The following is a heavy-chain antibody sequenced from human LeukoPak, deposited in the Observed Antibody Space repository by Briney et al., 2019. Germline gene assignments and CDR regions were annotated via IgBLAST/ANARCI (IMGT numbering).Heavy chain of an antibody. CDR1: GFTFSSYN. V-gene: IGHV3-23*01. Sequence: PGGSLRLSCAASGFTFSSYNMNWVRQAPGKGLEWVSDISGSGGSTYYADSVTGRFSISRDNSKSTLYLQMNSLRVEDTAVYYCATAGLVRGGALDSWGEGTLVTVSP. D-gene: IGHD2-21*01. CDR3: ATAGLVRGGALDS. CDR2: ISGSGGST. J-gene: IGHJ4*02.